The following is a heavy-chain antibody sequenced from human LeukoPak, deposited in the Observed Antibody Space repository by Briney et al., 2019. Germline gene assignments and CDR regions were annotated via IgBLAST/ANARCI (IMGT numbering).Heavy chain of an antibody. D-gene: IGHD3-3*01. J-gene: IGHJ4*02. CDR2: IRSKANNYAT. CDR1: GFTSSGSA. Sequence: GGSLRLSCAAPGFTSSGSAMHWVRQASGKGLEWVGRIRSKANNYATAYAASVKGRFTISRDDSKNTAYLQMNSLKTEDTAVYYCTDDFDYWGQGTLVTVSS. V-gene: IGHV3-73*01. CDR3: TDDFDY.